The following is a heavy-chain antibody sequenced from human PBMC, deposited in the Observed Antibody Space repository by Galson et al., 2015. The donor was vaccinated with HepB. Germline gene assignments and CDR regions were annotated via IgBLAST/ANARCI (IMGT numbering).Heavy chain of an antibody. V-gene: IGHV3-11*06. D-gene: IGHD4-11*01. CDR3: ARDFSATTRAFDY. Sequence: SLRLSCAASGFTFSDSHMTWIRQAPGKGLEWASYITSDGSFTKYADSVKGRFTISRDNAKNSLYLQMSSLRAEDTALYYCARDFSATTRAFDYWGQGTLVTVSS. CDR1: GFTFSDSH. J-gene: IGHJ4*02. CDR2: ITSDGSFT.